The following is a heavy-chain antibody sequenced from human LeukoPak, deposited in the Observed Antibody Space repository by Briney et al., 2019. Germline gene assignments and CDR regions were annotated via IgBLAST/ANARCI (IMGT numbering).Heavy chain of an antibody. CDR2: ISSSGSTI. J-gene: IGHJ6*03. V-gene: IGHV3-48*03. Sequence: GGSLRLSCAASGFTFSSYEMNWVRQAPGKGLEWVSCISSSGSTIYYADSVKGRFTISRDNAKNSVYLQMNSLRAEDTAVYYCARYGDYVGSYYYYYMDVWGKGTTVTVSS. CDR3: ARYGDYVGSYYYYYMDV. CDR1: GFTFSSYE. D-gene: IGHD4-17*01.